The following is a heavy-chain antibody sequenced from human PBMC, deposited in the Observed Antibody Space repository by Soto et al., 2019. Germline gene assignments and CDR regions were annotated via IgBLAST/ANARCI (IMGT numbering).Heavy chain of an antibody. J-gene: IGHJ3*02. Sequence: GGSLRLSCAASGFIFSTYAMNWVRQAPGKGLEWVSAISSSGGSTYYAESVRGRFTISRDNSINTLYLQMSSLRTEDTAVYYCAHPRGYGVFDAVDIWGQGTMVTVSS. V-gene: IGHV3-23*01. D-gene: IGHD4-17*01. CDR3: AHPRGYGVFDAVDI. CDR2: ISSSGGST. CDR1: GFIFSTYA.